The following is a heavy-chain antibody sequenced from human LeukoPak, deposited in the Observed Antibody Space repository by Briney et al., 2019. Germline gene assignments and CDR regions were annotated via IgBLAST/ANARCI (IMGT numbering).Heavy chain of an antibody. CDR1: GGSISSSSYY. Sequence: SETLSLTCTVSGGSISSSSYYWGWIRQPPGKGLEWIRSIYYSGSTYYNPSLKSRVTISVDTSKNQFSLKLSSVTAADTAVYYCARPTRSGWYYYWGQGTLVIVPS. V-gene: IGHV4-39*01. CDR2: IYYSGST. CDR3: ARPTRSGWYYY. J-gene: IGHJ4*02. D-gene: IGHD6-19*01.